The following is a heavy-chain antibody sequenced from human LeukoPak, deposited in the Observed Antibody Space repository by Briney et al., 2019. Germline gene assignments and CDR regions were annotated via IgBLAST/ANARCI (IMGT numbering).Heavy chain of an antibody. Sequence: GGSLRLSCEASGFTFSIAWMSWVRQAPGKGLEWDGRIKSKTDGETTDYAAPVEGRFTISRDDSKNTLYLQMSSLKSEDTAVYYCTTKGYGSNSGYWGQGTLVTVSS. CDR2: IKSKTDGETT. CDR3: TTKGYGSNSGY. CDR1: GFTFSIAW. D-gene: IGHD4-23*01. J-gene: IGHJ1*01. V-gene: IGHV3-15*01.